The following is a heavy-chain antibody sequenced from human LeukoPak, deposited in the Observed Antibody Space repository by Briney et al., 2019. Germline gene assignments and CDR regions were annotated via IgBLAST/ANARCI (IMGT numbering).Heavy chain of an antibody. D-gene: IGHD4-17*01. CDR2: ISGSGGST. J-gene: IGHJ6*04. CDR3: AKDGYGDYSYYYYGMDV. V-gene: IGHV3-23*01. Sequence: PGGSLRLSCAASGFTFSSYAMSWVRQAPGKGLEWVSAISGSGGSTYYADSAKGRFTISRDNSKNTLYLQMNSLRAEDTAVYYCAKDGYGDYSYYYYGMDVWGKGTTVTVSS. CDR1: GFTFSSYA.